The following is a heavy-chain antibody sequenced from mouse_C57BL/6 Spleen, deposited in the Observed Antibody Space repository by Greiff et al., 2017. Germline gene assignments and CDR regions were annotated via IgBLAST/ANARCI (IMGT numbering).Heavy chain of an antibody. CDR3: ARGTGRYDY. V-gene: IGHV1-69*01. J-gene: IGHJ2*01. CDR1: GYTFTSYW. D-gene: IGHD4-1*01. Sequence: QVQLQQPGAELVMPGASVKLSCKASGYTFTSYWMRWVKQRPGQGLEWIGEIDPSDSYTNYNQKFKGKATLTVDKSSSTAYMQLSSLTSEDSAVYYCARGTGRYDYWGQATTLSVAS. CDR2: IDPSDSYT.